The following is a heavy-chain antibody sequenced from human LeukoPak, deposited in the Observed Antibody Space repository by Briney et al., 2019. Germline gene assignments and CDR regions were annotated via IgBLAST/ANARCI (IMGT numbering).Heavy chain of an antibody. Sequence: GGSLRLSCAASGFSFSSYSMNRVRQAPGKGLEWVSSISSSSSYIYYVDSVKGRFTISRDNAKNSLYLQMNSLRAEDTAVYYCARVWSPPYTSSWPYYFDYWGQGTLVTVSS. V-gene: IGHV3-21*01. CDR1: GFSFSSYS. D-gene: IGHD6-13*01. CDR2: ISSSSSYI. CDR3: ARVWSPPYTSSWPYYFDY. J-gene: IGHJ4*02.